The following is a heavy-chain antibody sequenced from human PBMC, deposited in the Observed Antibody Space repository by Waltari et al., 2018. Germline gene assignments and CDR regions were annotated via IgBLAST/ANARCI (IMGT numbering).Heavy chain of an antibody. CDR2: ISFSGSTI. Sequence: QVQLVESGGGLVKPGGSLRLSCAASGFTFSDYYMSWIRQAPGKALELVSYISFSGSTIYYADSVKCRFTISRDNANNSLYLQMNSLRAEDTAVYYCAREAGENYYYDSLGFDPWGQGTLVTVSS. D-gene: IGHD3-22*01. CDR1: GFTFSDYY. CDR3: AREAGENYYYDSLGFDP. V-gene: IGHV3-11*04. J-gene: IGHJ5*02.